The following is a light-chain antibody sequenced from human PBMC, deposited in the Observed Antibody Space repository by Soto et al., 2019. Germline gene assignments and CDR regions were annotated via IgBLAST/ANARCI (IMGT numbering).Light chain of an antibody. V-gene: IGLV2-14*01. CDR1: SSDIGGHNF. CDR2: DVS. CDR3: SSYTSGSASVL. J-gene: IGLJ2*01. Sequence: QSALTQPASVSGSPGQSITISCTGTSSDIGGHNFVSWYQQHPGKAPKLMIYDVSNRPSGVSNRFSGSKSGNTASLTISGLQAEDEADYFCSSYTSGSASVLFGGGTQLTVL.